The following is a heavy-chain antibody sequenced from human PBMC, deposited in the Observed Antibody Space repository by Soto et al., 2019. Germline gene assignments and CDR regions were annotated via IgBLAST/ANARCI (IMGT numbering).Heavy chain of an antibody. J-gene: IGHJ4*02. Sequence: LTCTVSGGSISSHYWSWIRQPAGKGLEWIGRIYTSGSTNYNPSLKSRVTMSVDTSKNQFSLKLSSVTAADTAVYYCAARALYGEAFDYWGQGTLVTVSS. D-gene: IGHD3-10*01. CDR3: AARALYGEAFDY. CDR2: IYTSGST. V-gene: IGHV4-4*07. CDR1: GGSISSHY.